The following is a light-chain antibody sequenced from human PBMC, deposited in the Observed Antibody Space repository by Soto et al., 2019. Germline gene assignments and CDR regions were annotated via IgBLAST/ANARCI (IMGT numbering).Light chain of an antibody. V-gene: IGKV3-20*01. CDR1: QSVRNNY. J-gene: IGKJ2*01. Sequence: ETVLTQSPGTVSLSPGERATLSCTTSQSVRNNYLAWYQQKPGQAPRLLVYGVFSRATGIPDRFSGSGSGTDFTLTISGLEPEDSAVYYCQHYVGSPRTFGQGTKLEI. CDR2: GVF. CDR3: QHYVGSPRT.